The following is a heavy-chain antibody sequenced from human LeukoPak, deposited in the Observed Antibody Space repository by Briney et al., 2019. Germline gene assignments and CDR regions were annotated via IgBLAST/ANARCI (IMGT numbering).Heavy chain of an antibody. CDR3: AKEVAVAGTGFDY. CDR2: ISYDGSNK. J-gene: IGHJ4*02. V-gene: IGHV3-30*18. D-gene: IGHD6-19*01. Sequence: GGSLRLSCAASGFTFSSYAMSWVRQAPGKGLEWVAVISYDGSNKYYADSVKGRFTISRDNSKNTLYLQMNGLRAEDTAVYYCAKEVAVAGTGFDYWGQGTLVTVSS. CDR1: GFTFSSYA.